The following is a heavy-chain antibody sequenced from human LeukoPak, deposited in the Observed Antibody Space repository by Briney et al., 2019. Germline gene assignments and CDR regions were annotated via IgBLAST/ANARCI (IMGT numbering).Heavy chain of an antibody. Sequence: GGSLRLSCVAPVDTFRVILMSRVCQAPGKGLEWLGNIKEDGSKQRYADSVRGRFTISRDNAPTSLYLQMNSLRAEETAVYYCHTPTRPWRYDGWGQGTLVTVSA. V-gene: IGHV3-7*05. CDR2: IKEDGSKQ. CDR1: VDTFRVIL. CDR3: HTPTRPWRYDG. D-gene: IGHD3-3*01. J-gene: IGHJ4*02.